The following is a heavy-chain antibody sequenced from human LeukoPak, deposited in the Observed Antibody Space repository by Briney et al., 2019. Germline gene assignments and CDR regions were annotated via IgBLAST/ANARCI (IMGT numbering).Heavy chain of an antibody. J-gene: IGHJ6*03. CDR3: ARIFWSGYPLYYYYYMDV. CDR1: GGSISSSSYY. V-gene: IGHV4-39*01. D-gene: IGHD3-3*01. Sequence: PSETLSLTCTVSGGSISSSSYYWGWIRQPPGKGLEWIGSIYYSGSTYYDPSLKSRVTISVDTSKNQFSLKLSSVTAADTAVYYCARIFWSGYPLYYYYYMDVWGKGTTVTVSS. CDR2: IYYSGST.